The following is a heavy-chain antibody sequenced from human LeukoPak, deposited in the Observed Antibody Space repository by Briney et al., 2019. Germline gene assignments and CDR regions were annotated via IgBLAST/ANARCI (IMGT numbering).Heavy chain of an antibody. CDR3: ASEVYTRTTYFPFYY. Sequence: PAGSLTLSCAASGCTFSTSALSWVRRAPGKGLEWVSPINGNGATTFYADSVKGRFTISRDNSKNTLSLHMSSLRAEDTATYYCASEVYTRTTYFPFYYWGQGTLVTVSS. J-gene: IGHJ4*02. CDR2: INGNGATT. CDR1: GCTFSTSA. V-gene: IGHV3-23*01. D-gene: IGHD5/OR15-5a*01.